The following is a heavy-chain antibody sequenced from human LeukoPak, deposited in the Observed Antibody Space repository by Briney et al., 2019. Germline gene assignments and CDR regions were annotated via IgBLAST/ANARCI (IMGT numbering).Heavy chain of an antibody. CDR1: GYTFTSYA. CDR3: ARDLAPEILLYSGSYTAFDY. D-gene: IGHD1-26*01. Sequence: ASVKVSCKASGYTFTSYAMHWVRQAPGQRLEWMGWINAGNGNTKYSQKLQGRVTMTTDTSTSTAYMELRSLRSDDTAVYYCARDLAPEILLYSGSYTAFDYWGQGTLVTVSS. V-gene: IGHV1-3*01. J-gene: IGHJ4*02. CDR2: INAGNGNT.